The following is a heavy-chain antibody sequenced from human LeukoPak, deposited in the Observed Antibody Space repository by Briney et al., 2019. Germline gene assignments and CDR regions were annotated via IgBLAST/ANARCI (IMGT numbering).Heavy chain of an antibody. CDR1: GFTVSSNY. V-gene: IGHV3-66*01. D-gene: IGHD3-10*01. CDR3: ARDSYGSGTYYHGY. Sequence: QPGGSLRLSCAASGFTVSSNYMSWVRQAPGKGLEWVSVIYSGGSTYYADSVKGRFTISRDNSKNTLYLQMNSLRAEDSAVYYCARDSYGSGTYYHGYWGQGTLVTVSS. CDR2: IYSGGST. J-gene: IGHJ4*02.